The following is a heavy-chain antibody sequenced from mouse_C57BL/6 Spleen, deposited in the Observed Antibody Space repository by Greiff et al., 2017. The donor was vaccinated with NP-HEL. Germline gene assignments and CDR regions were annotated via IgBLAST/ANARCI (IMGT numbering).Heavy chain of an antibody. D-gene: IGHD2-2*01. CDR3: ARNSGYLYYFDY. CDR1: GFTFSDYG. CDR2: ISSGSSTI. Sequence: VQLKQSGGGLVKPGGSLKLSCAASGFTFSDYGMHWVRQAPEKGLEWVAYISSGSSTIYYADTVKGRFTISRDNAKNTLFLQMTSLRSEDTAMYYCARNSGYLYYFDYWGQGTTLTVSS. V-gene: IGHV5-17*01. J-gene: IGHJ2*01.